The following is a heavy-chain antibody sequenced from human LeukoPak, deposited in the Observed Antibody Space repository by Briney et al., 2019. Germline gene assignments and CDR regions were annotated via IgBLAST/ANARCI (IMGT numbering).Heavy chain of an antibody. J-gene: IGHJ3*02. V-gene: IGHV4-39*01. D-gene: IGHD2-15*01. Sequence: SETLSLTCTVYGGSISSTSYNWGWIRQPPGKGLEWVGSFYYSGSTYYNPSLKSRVTISVDTSKSQFSLKLSSVTAEDTAVYYCARHLGYCSGGTCYWEPDAFDIWGQGTLITVSS. CDR3: ARHLGYCSGGTCYWEPDAFDI. CDR2: FYYSGST. CDR1: GGSISSTSYN.